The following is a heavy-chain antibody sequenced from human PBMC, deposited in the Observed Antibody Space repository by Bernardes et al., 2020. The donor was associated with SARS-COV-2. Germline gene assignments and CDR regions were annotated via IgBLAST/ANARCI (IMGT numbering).Heavy chain of an antibody. J-gene: IGHJ3*02. V-gene: IGHV4-59*01. CDR2: IYYSGST. CDR3: ARGHSSGWYEGVAFDI. D-gene: IGHD6-19*01. CDR1: GGSISSYY. Sequence: SETLSLTCTVSGGSISSYYWSWIRQPPGKGLEWIGYIYYSGSTNYNPSLKSRVTISVDTSKNQFSLKLSSVTAADTAVYYCARGHSSGWYEGVAFDIWGQGTMVTVSS.